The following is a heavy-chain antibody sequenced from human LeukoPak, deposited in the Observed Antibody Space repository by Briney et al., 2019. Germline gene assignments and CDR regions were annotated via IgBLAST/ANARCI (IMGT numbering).Heavy chain of an antibody. Sequence: SETLSLTCAVYGGSFSGYYWSWIRQTPGKELEWIGEINHSGSTNYKPSLKSRVTISVDTSKSQLSLKLSSVTAADTAVYYCARVYCSSTSCHYYFDYWGQGTLVTVSS. CDR3: ARVYCSSTSCHYYFDY. CDR1: GGSFSGYY. D-gene: IGHD2-2*01. J-gene: IGHJ4*02. CDR2: INHSGST. V-gene: IGHV4-34*01.